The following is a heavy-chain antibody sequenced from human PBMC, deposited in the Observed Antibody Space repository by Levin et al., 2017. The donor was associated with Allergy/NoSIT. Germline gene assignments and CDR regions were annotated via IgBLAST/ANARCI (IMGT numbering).Heavy chain of an antibody. CDR1: GFTFSIYW. D-gene: IGHD3-10*01. CDR3: AWDASYYGSVTNGDYFDY. CDR2: IKPDGSAK. Sequence: GGSLRLSCAAPGFTFSIYWMSWVRQAPGKGLEWVANIKPDGSAKYYMDSVKGRFTISRDNAKNSLYLQMNSLRAEDTAVYYCAWDASYYGSVTNGDYFDYWGQGTLVTVSS. J-gene: IGHJ4*02. V-gene: IGHV3-7*04.